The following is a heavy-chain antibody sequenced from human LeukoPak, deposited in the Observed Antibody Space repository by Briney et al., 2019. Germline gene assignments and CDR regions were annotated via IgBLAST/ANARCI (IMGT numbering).Heavy chain of an antibody. CDR2: MSPNSGNT. V-gene: IGHV1-8*01. D-gene: IGHD2-2*01. Sequence: ASVTVSCKASGYTFTSYDINWVRQATGQGLEWMGWMSPNSGNTGYAQKFQGRVTMTRNTSISTAYMELSSLRSEDTAVYYCARGLGVVPAAIDYWGQGTLVTVSS. J-gene: IGHJ4*02. CDR1: GYTFTSYD. CDR3: ARGLGVVPAAIDY.